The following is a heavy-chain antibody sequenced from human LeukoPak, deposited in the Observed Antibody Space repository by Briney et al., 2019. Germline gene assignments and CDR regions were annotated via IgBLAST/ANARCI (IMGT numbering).Heavy chain of an antibody. D-gene: IGHD1-26*01. J-gene: IGHJ4*02. V-gene: IGHV1-69-2*01. Sequence: HRASVKVSCKASGYTFTDYYIHWLQQAPGKGFEWVGRVDPEDGETMYAEKFQGRVTITADTSTETAYMELSSLRSEDTAVYFCATTRVFSGSYYNYWGQGTLVTVSS. CDR2: VDPEDGET. CDR3: ATTRVFSGSYYNY. CDR1: GYTFTDYY.